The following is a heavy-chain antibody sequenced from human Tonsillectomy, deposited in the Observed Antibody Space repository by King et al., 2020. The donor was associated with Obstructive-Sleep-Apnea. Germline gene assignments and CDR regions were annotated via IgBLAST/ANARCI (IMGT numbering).Heavy chain of an antibody. CDR2: IFYSGST. J-gene: IGHJ4*02. Sequence: VQLQESGPGLVKPSQTLSLTCTVSGGSISSGDYYWSWIRQPPGKGLEWIGFIFYSGSTHYNPSLKSRVTISVDTSKNQFSLKLTSVTAADTAVYYCATAAKREWELLPFDYWGQGTLVTVSS. CDR3: ATAAKREWELLPFDY. V-gene: IGHV4-30-4*01. CDR1: GGSISSGDYY. D-gene: IGHD1-26*01.